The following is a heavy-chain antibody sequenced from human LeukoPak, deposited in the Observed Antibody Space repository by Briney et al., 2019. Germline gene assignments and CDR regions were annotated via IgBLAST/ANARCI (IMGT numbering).Heavy chain of an antibody. D-gene: IGHD3-10*01. Sequence: GGSLRLSCAASGFTFSSYSMNWVRQAPGKGLEWVSSISSSSSYIYYADSVKGRFTISRDNAKNSLYLQMNSLRAEDTAVYYCARPLWLGESYYMDVWGKGTTVTVSS. J-gene: IGHJ6*03. CDR1: GFTFSSYS. V-gene: IGHV3-21*01. CDR2: ISSSSSYI. CDR3: ARPLWLGESYYMDV.